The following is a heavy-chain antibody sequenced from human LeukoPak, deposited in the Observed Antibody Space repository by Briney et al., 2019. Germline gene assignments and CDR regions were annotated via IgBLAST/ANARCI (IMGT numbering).Heavy chain of an antibody. CDR2: INPNSGGT. V-gene: IGHV1-2*06. D-gene: IGHD3-10*01. Sequence: GVSVKVSCKASGYTFTGYYMHWVRQAPGQGLEWMGRINPNSGGTNYAQKFQERVTITRDMSTSTAYMELSSLRSEDTAVYYCAAMNYGSGSYYFDYWGQGTLVTVSS. CDR3: AAMNYGSGSYYFDY. CDR1: GYTFTGYY. J-gene: IGHJ4*02.